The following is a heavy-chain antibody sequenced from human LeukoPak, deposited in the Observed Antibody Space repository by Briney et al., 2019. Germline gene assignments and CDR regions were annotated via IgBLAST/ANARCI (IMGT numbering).Heavy chain of an antibody. V-gene: IGHV4-4*08. CDR1: GGSISSYY. CDR2: IYTSGST. D-gene: IGHD3-16*01. CDR3: ARYDYVWGSGWFDP. Sequence: SETLSLTCTVSGGSISSYYWSWIRQPPGKGLEWIGRIYTSGSTNYNPSLKSRVTISVDTSKNQFSLKLSSVTAADTAVYYCARYDYVWGSGWFDPWGQGTLVTVSS. J-gene: IGHJ5*02.